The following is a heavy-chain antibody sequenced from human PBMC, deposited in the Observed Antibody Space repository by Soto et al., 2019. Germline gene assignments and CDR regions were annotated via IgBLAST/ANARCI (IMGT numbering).Heavy chain of an antibody. Sequence: ASVNVSCEASGYTVTVYYMHWVRQAPGQGLEWRGWINPDSGGTDYSQKFQGWVTMTRDTSISTAYMGLSRLRSDDTAVYYCVRASLTYSSGMNWFDPWGQGTLVTVSS. J-gene: IGHJ5*02. D-gene: IGHD6-19*01. CDR1: GYTVTVYY. V-gene: IGHV1-2*04. CDR2: INPDSGGT. CDR3: VRASLTYSSGMNWFDP.